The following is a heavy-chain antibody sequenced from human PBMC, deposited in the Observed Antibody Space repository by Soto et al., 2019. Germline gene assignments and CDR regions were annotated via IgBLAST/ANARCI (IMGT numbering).Heavy chain of an antibody. CDR2: IYYSGST. D-gene: IGHD5-12*01. CDR3: ARVTVATILFDY. CDR1: GGSISSYY. Sequence: PSETLSLTCTVSGGSISSYYWSWIRQPPGKGLEWIGYIYYSGSTNYDPSLKSRVTISVDTSKNQFSLKLSSVTAADTAVYYCARVTVATILFDYWGQGTLVTVSS. V-gene: IGHV4-59*01. J-gene: IGHJ4*02.